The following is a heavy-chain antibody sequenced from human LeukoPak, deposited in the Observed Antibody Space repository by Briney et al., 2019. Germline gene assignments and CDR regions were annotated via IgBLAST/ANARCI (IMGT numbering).Heavy chain of an antibody. CDR3: ARHVGFITMVRGVINNNWFDP. J-gene: IGHJ5*02. V-gene: IGHV4-61*02. D-gene: IGHD3-10*01. Sequence: SQTLSLTCTVSGGSISSGSHYWSWIRQPAGKGLEWIGRIYTSGSTNYSPSLKSRVTISVDTSKNQFSLKLSSVTAADTAVYYCARHVGFITMVRGVINNNWFDPWGQGTLVTVSS. CDR2: IYTSGST. CDR1: GGSISSGSHY.